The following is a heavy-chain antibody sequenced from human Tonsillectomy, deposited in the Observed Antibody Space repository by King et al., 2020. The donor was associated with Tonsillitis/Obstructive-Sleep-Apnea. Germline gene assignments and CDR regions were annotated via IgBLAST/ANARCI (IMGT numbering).Heavy chain of an antibody. CDR2: ISYDGSNK. CDR3: AKDRDTVVTPTDYYGMDV. D-gene: IGHD4-23*01. Sequence: VQLVGSGGGVVQPGRSLRLSCAASGFTFSSYAMHWVRQAPGKGLEWVAVISYDGSNKYYADSVKGRFTISRDNSKNTLYLQMNSLRAEDTAMYYCAKDRDTVVTPTDYYGMDVWGQGTTVTVSS. V-gene: IGHV3-30*18. J-gene: IGHJ6*02. CDR1: GFTFSSYA.